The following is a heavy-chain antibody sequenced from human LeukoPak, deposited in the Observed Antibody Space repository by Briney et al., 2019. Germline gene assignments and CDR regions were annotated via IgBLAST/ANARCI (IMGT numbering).Heavy chain of an antibody. CDR2: IYSGGST. D-gene: IGHD3-16*01. CDR3: AREFCPGGKCGFDI. J-gene: IGHJ3*02. CDR1: GFTVSSSY. Sequence: PAESLRLSCAASGFTVSSSYMTWVRQAPGKGLEWVSLIYSGGSTYYADSVKGRFTISRDNSKNTVFLQMNSLRVDDTAVYYCAREFCPGGKCGFDIWGQGTMVTVSS. V-gene: IGHV3-53*01.